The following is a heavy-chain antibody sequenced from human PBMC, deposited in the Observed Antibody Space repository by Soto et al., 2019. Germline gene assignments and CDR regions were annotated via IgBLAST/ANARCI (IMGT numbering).Heavy chain of an antibody. CDR3: GKVPTYYYYGMDV. Sequence: QLQLQESGPGLVKPSETLSLTCTVSGGSINSSSYYWGWIRQPPGKGLEWIGSIYYSGSTYYNPSLKSRVTISVDTSKNQFSLKLSSVTAADTAVYYCGKVPTYYYYGMDVWGQGTTVTVSS. CDR2: IYYSGST. V-gene: IGHV4-39*01. J-gene: IGHJ6*02. CDR1: GGSINSSSYY. D-gene: IGHD1-26*01.